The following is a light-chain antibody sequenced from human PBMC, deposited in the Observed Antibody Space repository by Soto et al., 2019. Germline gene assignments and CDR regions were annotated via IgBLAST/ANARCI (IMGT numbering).Light chain of an antibody. Sequence: DIQLTQSPSFLSASVGDRVTITCRASQGISSYLAWYQKKPGKAPKLLIYVVSTLQSGVPSRFSGSGSGTEFTLTISSLQPEDFATYYCQQLNSYPITFGQGTRLEIK. J-gene: IGKJ5*01. V-gene: IGKV1-9*01. CDR1: QGISSY. CDR3: QQLNSYPIT. CDR2: VVS.